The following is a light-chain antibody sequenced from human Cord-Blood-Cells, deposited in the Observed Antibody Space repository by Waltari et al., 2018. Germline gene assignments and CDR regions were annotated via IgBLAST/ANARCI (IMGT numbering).Light chain of an antibody. J-gene: IGLJ2*01. CDR2: EVS. Sequence: SALTQPPSASGSPGQSVTISCTRPPSDVGRTNYLSWYQQHPGKAPKLMIYEVSKRPSGVPDRFSGSKSGNTASLTVSGLQAEDEADYYCSSYAGSNNLVFGGGTKLTVL. CDR1: PSDVGRTNY. V-gene: IGLV2-8*01. CDR3: SSYAGSNNLV.